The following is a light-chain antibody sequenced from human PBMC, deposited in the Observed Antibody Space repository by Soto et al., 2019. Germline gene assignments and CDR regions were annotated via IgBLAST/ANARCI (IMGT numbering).Light chain of an antibody. V-gene: IGKV1-17*01. CDR2: EAS. CDR1: QGIRND. CDR3: KQYTNYPWT. Sequence: DIQMTPSSSSLSASLGDRGTNTCRASQGIRNDLGWYQQKPGKAQRLLIYEASRLESGVPSRISGSGSGTEFTLTISSLQPDDFATYYCKQYTNYPWTFGQGTKVDIK. J-gene: IGKJ1*01.